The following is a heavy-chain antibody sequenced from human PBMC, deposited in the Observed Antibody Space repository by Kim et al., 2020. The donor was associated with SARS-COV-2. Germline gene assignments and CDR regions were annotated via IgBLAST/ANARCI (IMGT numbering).Heavy chain of an antibody. V-gene: IGHV3-23*03. CDR2: IYSGGSST. CDR3: AKERGAWNESGMDV. CDR1: GFTFSSYA. Sequence: GGSLRLSCAASGFTFSSYAMSWVRQAPGKGLEWVSVIYSGGSSTYYADSVRGRFTISRDNSKNTLYLQMNSLRAEDTAVYYCAKERGAWNESGMDVRGQG. D-gene: IGHD1-1*01. J-gene: IGHJ6*02.